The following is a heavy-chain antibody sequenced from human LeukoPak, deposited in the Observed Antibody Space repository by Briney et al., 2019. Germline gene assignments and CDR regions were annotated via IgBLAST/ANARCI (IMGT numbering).Heavy chain of an antibody. CDR3: AKRPLFYGSGSYDYFDY. CDR1: GFTFSSYW. J-gene: IGHJ4*02. Sequence: GGSLRLSCAASGFTFSSYWMHWVRQAPGKGLVWVSRINSDGSSTNYADSVKGRFTISRDNAKNTLYLQMNSLRAEDTAVYYCAKRPLFYGSGSYDYFDYWGQGTLVTVSS. CDR2: INSDGSST. D-gene: IGHD3-10*01. V-gene: IGHV3-74*01.